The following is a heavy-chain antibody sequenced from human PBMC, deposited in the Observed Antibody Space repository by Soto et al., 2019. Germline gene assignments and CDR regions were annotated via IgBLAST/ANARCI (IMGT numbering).Heavy chain of an antibody. CDR3: AREMNYYDTSGDSYFDY. Sequence: QVQLQESGPGLVKPSQTLSLTCTVSGGSISSGTYHWSWIRHHPGKGLEWIGYIYYSGSTYYNPCLKSRLTISVDTSKNQFSLRLSSVTAADTAVYYCAREMNYYDTSGDSYFDYWGQGTLVTVSS. V-gene: IGHV4-31*03. CDR2: IYYSGST. D-gene: IGHD3-22*01. J-gene: IGHJ4*02. CDR1: GGSISSGTYH.